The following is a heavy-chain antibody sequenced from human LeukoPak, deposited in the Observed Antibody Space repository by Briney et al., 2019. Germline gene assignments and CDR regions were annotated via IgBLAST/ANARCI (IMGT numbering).Heavy chain of an antibody. Sequence: ASVTVPCKASGYTFTNYGITWVRQAPGQGLEWMGWSSAYNGNTNYAQKFQGRVAMTTDTSTSTAYMELRSLTSDDTAVYYCARDPMSLSNNSRADHWGQGLLVTVSS. J-gene: IGHJ4*02. CDR1: GYTFTNYG. CDR2: SSAYNGNT. D-gene: IGHD1/OR15-1a*01. V-gene: IGHV1-18*01. CDR3: ARDPMSLSNNSRADH.